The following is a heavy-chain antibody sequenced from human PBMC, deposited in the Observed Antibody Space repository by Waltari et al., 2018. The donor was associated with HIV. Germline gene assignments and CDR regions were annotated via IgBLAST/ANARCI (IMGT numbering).Heavy chain of an antibody. Sequence: QVQLVESGGGVVQPGRSLRLSCAASGFTFNNHGIHWVRQAPGKGLEWVAVISYDRSTKDYADSLKGRFTISRDNSKKTVYLQMNSLRAEDTAVYYCAKDRAFFQVGYSIIWGQGTLVTVSS. J-gene: IGHJ4*02. CDR2: ISYDRSTK. D-gene: IGHD5-12*01. V-gene: IGHV3-30*18. CDR3: AKDRAFFQVGYSII. CDR1: GFTFNNHG.